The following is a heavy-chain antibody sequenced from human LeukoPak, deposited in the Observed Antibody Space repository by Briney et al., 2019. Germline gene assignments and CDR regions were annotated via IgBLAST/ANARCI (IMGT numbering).Heavy chain of an antibody. V-gene: IGHV3-30*04. Sequence: GGSLRLSCAASGFTFSSYAMHWVRQAPGKGLEWVAVISYDGSNKYYADSVKGRFTISRDNSKNTLYLQMNSLRAEDTAVYYCARGADTDYWGQGTLVTVSS. CDR3: ARGADTDY. CDR1: GFTFSSYA. J-gene: IGHJ4*02. D-gene: IGHD5-18*01. CDR2: ISYDGSNK.